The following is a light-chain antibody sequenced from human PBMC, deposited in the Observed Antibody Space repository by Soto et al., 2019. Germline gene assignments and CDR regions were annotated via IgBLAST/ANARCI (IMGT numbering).Light chain of an antibody. Sequence: QSALTQPASVSGSPGQSITISCTGTSSDVGGYNYVSWYQQHPGKAPKLMIYEVSNRPSGVSNRFSGSKSGNTASLTISGLQAEDGADDYGSSYTSSSTHVFGPGTKLTVL. V-gene: IGLV2-14*01. CDR1: SSDVGGYNY. CDR3: SSYTSSSTHV. J-gene: IGLJ1*01. CDR2: EVS.